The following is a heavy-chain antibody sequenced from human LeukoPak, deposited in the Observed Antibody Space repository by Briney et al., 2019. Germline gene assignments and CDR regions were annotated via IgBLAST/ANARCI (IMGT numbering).Heavy chain of an antibody. J-gene: IGHJ4*02. CDR3: ARGYYYDSENRYNPGYFDF. Sequence: QTGGSLRLSCAASGFTFSTYSMNWVRQAPGKGLEWVSFLSSSSRAIYYADSVKGRFTISRDNAKNSLHLQMNSLRAEDTAVYYCARGYYYDSENRYNPGYFDFWGQGTLVTVSS. V-gene: IGHV3-48*04. CDR2: LSSSSRAI. D-gene: IGHD3-10*01. CDR1: GFTFSTYS.